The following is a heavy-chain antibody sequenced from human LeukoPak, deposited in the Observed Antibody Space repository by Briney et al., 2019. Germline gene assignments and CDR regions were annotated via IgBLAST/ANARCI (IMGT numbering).Heavy chain of an antibody. V-gene: IGHV4-39*07. CDR1: GGSISSSSYY. J-gene: IGHJ4*02. CDR3: ARGPRGYFDY. CDR2: INHSGST. Sequence: SETLSLTCTVSGGSISSSSYYWGWIRQPPGKGLEWIGEINHSGSTNYNPSLKSRVTISVDTSKNQFSLKLSSVTAADTAVYYCARGPRGYFDYWGQGTLVTVSS.